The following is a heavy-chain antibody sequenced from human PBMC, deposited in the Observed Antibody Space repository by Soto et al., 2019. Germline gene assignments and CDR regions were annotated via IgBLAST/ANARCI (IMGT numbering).Heavy chain of an antibody. CDR2: INISGRMT. CDR1: GFIFRDYF. CDR3: ARLGVASHHFDH. Sequence: QVQLVESGGGLVKPGGSLRLSCAGAGFIFRDYFMTWIRQSPGKGLEWVADINISGRMTHYADSVKGRFTMSRDNDKKSLYLQMDSLRVGDTAVYYWARLGVASHHFDHWGQGTLVTVSS. D-gene: IGHD2-15*01. J-gene: IGHJ4*02. V-gene: IGHV3-11*01.